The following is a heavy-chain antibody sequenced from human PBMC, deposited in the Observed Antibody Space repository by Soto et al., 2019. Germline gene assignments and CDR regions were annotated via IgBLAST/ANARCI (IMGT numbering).Heavy chain of an antibody. V-gene: IGHV3-30-3*01. J-gene: IGHJ4*02. D-gene: IGHD1-26*01. CDR1: GFTFSSYA. Sequence: GGSLRISCAASGFTFSSYAMHWVRQAPGKGLEGVAVISYDGSNKYYADSVKGRFTISRDNSKNTLYLQMNSLRAEDTAVYYCARDRRGSYLDYWGQGTLVTVSS. CDR2: ISYDGSNK. CDR3: ARDRRGSYLDY.